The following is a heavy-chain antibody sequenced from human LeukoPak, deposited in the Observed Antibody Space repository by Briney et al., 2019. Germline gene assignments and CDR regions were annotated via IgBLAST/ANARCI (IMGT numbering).Heavy chain of an antibody. CDR3: ARGLTTVTSLASY. D-gene: IGHD4-17*01. V-gene: IGHV3-11*03. CDR2: ISGSGSGA. CDR1: GFTFSDYY. J-gene: IGHJ4*02. Sequence: GGSLRLSCAASGFTFSDYYMNWIRQARGKGREWVSYISGSGSGANYADSVKGRFTISRDNAKNSLYLQMNSLGAEDTAMYYCARGLTTVTSLASYWGQGTLVTVSS.